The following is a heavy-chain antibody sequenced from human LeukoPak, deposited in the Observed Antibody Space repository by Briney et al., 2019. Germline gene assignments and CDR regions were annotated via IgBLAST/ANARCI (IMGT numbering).Heavy chain of an antibody. V-gene: IGHV4-38-2*01. CDR2: MFHSGDT. Sequence: PSETLPLTCAVSGYSISSGSYWGWIRQPPGKGLEWIGNMFHSGDTYHNPSLKSRVTISADTSKNQFSLKLTSVTAADTAVYYCAKVGAYGDYARHDYWGQGTLVTVSS. CDR1: GYSISSGSY. D-gene: IGHD4-17*01. J-gene: IGHJ4*02. CDR3: AKVGAYGDYARHDY.